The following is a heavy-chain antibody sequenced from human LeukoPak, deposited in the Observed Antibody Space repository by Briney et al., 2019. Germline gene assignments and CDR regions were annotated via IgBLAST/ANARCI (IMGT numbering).Heavy chain of an antibody. CDR3: AKAPEAASTYYYGMDV. D-gene: IGHD2-15*01. Sequence: GGSLRLSCAASGFTFSSYGMHWVRQAPGKGLEWVAVISYDGSNKYYADSVKGRFTISRDNSKNTLYLQMNSLRAEDTAVYYCAKAPEAASTYYYGMDVWAKGPRSPSP. V-gene: IGHV3-30*18. CDR2: ISYDGSNK. J-gene: IGHJ6*02. CDR1: GFTFSSYG.